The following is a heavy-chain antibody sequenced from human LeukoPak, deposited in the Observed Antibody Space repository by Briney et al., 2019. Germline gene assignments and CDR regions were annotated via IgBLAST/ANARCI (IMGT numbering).Heavy chain of an antibody. Sequence: ASVKVSFKASGGTFSSYAISWVRQAPGQGLEWMGRIIPMFGTANYAQKFQGRVTITTDESTSTAYMELSSLRSEDTAVYYRARFRVTEAFDIWGQGTMVTVSS. V-gene: IGHV1-69*05. CDR1: GGTFSSYA. CDR3: ARFRVTEAFDI. CDR2: IIPMFGTA. J-gene: IGHJ3*02. D-gene: IGHD2-21*02.